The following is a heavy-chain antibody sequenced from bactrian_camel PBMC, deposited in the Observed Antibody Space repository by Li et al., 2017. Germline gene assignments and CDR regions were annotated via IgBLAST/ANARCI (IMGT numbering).Heavy chain of an antibody. V-gene: IGHV3S53*01. CDR3: SARDGGLPLRITSYNY. Sequence: HVQLVEAGGGSVQARGSLTLSCVADAYTYGNKALGWFRRVPGEEREGVAAFSMYAGRTNYADSVKGRFTISRDNAKNTVYLQMIDLQPGDSGMYYCSARDGGLPLRITSYNYWGQGTQVTVS. D-gene: IGHD1*01. CDR2: FSMYAGRT. CDR1: AYTYGNKA. J-gene: IGHJ4*01.